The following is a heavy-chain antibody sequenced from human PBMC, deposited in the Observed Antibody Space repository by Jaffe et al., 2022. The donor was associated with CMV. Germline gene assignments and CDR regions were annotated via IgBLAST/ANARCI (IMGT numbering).Heavy chain of an antibody. D-gene: IGHD3-3*01. J-gene: IGHJ6*02. CDR2: INHSGST. Sequence: QVQLQQWGAGLLKPSETLSLTCAVYGGSFSGYYWSWIRQPPGKGLEWIGEINHSGSTNYNPSLKSRVTISVDTSKNQFSLKLSSVTAADTAVYYCARGNYDFWSGYYTAGYYYGMDVWGQGTTVTVSS. CDR3: ARGNYDFWSGYYTAGYYYGMDV. V-gene: IGHV4-34*01. CDR1: GGSFSGYY.